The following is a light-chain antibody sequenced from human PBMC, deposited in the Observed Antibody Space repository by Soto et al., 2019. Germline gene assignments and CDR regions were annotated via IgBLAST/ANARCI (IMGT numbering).Light chain of an antibody. Sequence: IQMTQSPSTLSASEGARVTITCRASQSISSYLNWYQQKPGKAPKLLIYAASSLQSGVPSRFSVSGSGTDLTINICSLKPEDFETDDCQQSYSTLWTFGQGTKVDIK. CDR2: AAS. V-gene: IGKV1-39*01. J-gene: IGKJ1*01. CDR1: QSISSY. CDR3: QQSYSTLWT.